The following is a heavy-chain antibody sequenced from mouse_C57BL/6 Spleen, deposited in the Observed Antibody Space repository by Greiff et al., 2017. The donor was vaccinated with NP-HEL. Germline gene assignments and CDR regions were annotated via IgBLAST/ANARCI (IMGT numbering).Heavy chain of an antibody. Sequence: QVQLQQPGAELVMPGASVKLSCKASGYTFTSYWMHWVKQRPGQGLEWIGEIDPSDSYTNYNQKFKGKSTLTVDKSSSTAYMQLSSLTSEDSAVYYCALRYYYAMDYWGQGTSVTVSS. CDR3: ALRYYYAMDY. D-gene: IGHD1-1*01. V-gene: IGHV1-69*01. J-gene: IGHJ4*01. CDR2: IDPSDSYT. CDR1: GYTFTSYW.